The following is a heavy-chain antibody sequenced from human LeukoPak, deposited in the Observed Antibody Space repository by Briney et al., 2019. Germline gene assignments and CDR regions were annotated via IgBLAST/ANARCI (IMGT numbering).Heavy chain of an antibody. CDR3: ARVGVVVPAAWFDP. D-gene: IGHD2-2*01. CDR2: ISANNGST. Sequence: GASVKVSCKASGYSFGIFGISWVRQAPGQGLEWMGWISANNGSTKYAQNLQGRVTMTTDTSTSTAYMELRSLRSDDTAVYYCARVGVVVPAAWFDPWGQGTLVTVSS. J-gene: IGHJ5*02. V-gene: IGHV1-18*01. CDR1: GYSFGIFG.